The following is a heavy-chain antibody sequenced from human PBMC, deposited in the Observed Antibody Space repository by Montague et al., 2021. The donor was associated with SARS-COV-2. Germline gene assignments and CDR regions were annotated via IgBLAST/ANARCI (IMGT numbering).Heavy chain of an antibody. CDR1: GGSIVTGDYH. CDR2: IFHSGTT. V-gene: IGHV4-39*02. D-gene: IGHD6-6*01. CDR3: VREYTGSSQAS. J-gene: IGHJ5*02. Sequence: SETLSLTCSVSGGSIVTGDYHWAWSRQPPGKGLEWIGSIFHSGTTYYAPSLRGRVTISVDTSKNQFSLKLNSVTAADTAFYYCVREYTGSSQASWGQGTLVTVSS.